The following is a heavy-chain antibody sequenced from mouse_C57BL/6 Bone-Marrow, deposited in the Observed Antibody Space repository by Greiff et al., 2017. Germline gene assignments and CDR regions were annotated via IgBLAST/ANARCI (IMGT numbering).Heavy chain of an antibody. CDR3: AKQDETGAY. J-gene: IGHJ3*01. CDR2: ISSGGSYT. CDR1: GFTFSSYG. Sequence: EVQGVESGGDLVKPGGSLKLSCAASGFTFSSYGMSWVRQTPDKRLAWVATISSGGSYTYYPDSVKGRFTISRDNAKNTLYLQMSSLKSEDTAMYYGAKQDETGAYWGQGTLVTVYA. V-gene: IGHV5-6*01.